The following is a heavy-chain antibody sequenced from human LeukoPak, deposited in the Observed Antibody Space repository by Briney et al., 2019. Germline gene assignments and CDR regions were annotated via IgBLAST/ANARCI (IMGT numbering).Heavy chain of an antibody. CDR2: IYTSGST. J-gene: IGHJ5*02. Sequence: PSETLSLTCTVSGGSISSGSYYWSWIRQPAGKGLEWIGRIYTSGSTNYNPSLKSRVTISVDTSKNQFSLKLSSVTAADTAVYYCAREGITPQLEEPWGQGTLVTVSS. CDR3: AREGITPQLEEP. CDR1: GGSISSGSYY. V-gene: IGHV4-61*02. D-gene: IGHD1-1*01.